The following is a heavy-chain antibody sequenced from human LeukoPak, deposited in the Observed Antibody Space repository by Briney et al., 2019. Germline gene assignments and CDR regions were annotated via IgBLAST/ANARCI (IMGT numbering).Heavy chain of an antibody. J-gene: IGHJ4*02. V-gene: IGHV4-34*01. D-gene: IGHD3-3*01. Sequence: SETLSLTCAVYGGSFSGHYWSWIRQPPGKGLEWIGEINHSGSTNYNPSLKSRVTISVDTSKNQLSLKLSSVTAADTAVYYCARGRLGYYDFWSGYYYFDYWGQGTLVTVSS. CDR3: ARGRLGYYDFWSGYYYFDY. CDR1: GGSFSGHY. CDR2: INHSGST.